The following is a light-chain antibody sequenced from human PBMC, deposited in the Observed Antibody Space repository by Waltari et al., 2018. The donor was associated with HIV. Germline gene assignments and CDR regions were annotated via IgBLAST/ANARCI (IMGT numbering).Light chain of an antibody. Sequence: SVLTQPPSASGTPGQRVTIACSGTTSNIGSHDVFWYQHLPGAAPKLPLHRKNQRPAGVPGRFSGSTSAPSASLAISGLRAEDEADYYCVAWDDSRRGVLFGGGTKVAVL. V-gene: IGLV1-47*01. J-gene: IGLJ2*01. CDR1: TSNIGSHD. CDR3: VAWDDSRRGVL. CDR2: RKN.